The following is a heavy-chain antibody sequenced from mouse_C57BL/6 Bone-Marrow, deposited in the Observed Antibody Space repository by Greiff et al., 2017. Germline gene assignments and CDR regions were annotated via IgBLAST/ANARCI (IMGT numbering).Heavy chain of an antibody. CDR2: IYPRSGNT. J-gene: IGHJ4*01. CDR1: GYTFTSYG. CDR3: ARNYYYSNAMDY. V-gene: IGHV1-81*01. D-gene: IGHD1-1*01. Sequence: VQLQESGAELARPGASVKLSCKASGYTFTSYGISWVKQRTGQGLEWIGEIYPRSGNTYYNEKFKGKATLTADKSSSTAYMELRILTSEDSAVYFCARNYYYSNAMDYWGQGTSVTVSS.